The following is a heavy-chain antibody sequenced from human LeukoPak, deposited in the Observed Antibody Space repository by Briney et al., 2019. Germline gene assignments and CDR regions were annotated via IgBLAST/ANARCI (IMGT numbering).Heavy chain of an antibody. Sequence: GGSLRLSCAASEITFSTYAMSWVRQAPGKGLEWVSAISGSGGSTYYADSVKGRFTISRDNSKNTLYLQMNSLRAEDTAVYYCAKVWTMVYANDYWGQGTLVTVSS. V-gene: IGHV3-23*01. D-gene: IGHD2-8*01. J-gene: IGHJ4*02. CDR3: AKVWTMVYANDY. CDR1: EITFSTYA. CDR2: ISGSGGST.